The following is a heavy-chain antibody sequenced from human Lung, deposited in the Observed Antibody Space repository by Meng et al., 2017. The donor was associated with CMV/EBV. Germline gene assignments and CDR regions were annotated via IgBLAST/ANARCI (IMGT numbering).Heavy chain of an antibody. Sequence: ESXKISXXASGFTFSTYWMSWVRQAPGKGLEWVANIKQDGSEKYYVDSVKGRFTISRDNAKNSLYLQMNSLRAEDTAVYYCARESPGYSSSWYDYWGQG. D-gene: IGHD6-13*01. J-gene: IGHJ4*02. CDR2: IKQDGSEK. CDR1: GFTFSTYW. V-gene: IGHV3-7*01. CDR3: ARESPGYSSSWYDY.